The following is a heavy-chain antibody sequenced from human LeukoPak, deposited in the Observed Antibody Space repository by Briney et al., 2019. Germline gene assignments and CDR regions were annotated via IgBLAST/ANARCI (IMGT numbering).Heavy chain of an antibody. J-gene: IGHJ4*02. CDR2: IKQDGSEK. V-gene: IGHV3-7*01. Sequence: GGSLRLSCAASGFTLRDYWMSWVRQAPGKGLEWLANIKQDGSEKYYVDSVKGRFTISRDNAENSLYLQMNSLRAEDTAVYYCARSYCSGGTCYRGDYWGQGTLVTVSS. D-gene: IGHD2-15*01. CDR1: GFTLRDYW. CDR3: ARSYCSGGTCYRGDY.